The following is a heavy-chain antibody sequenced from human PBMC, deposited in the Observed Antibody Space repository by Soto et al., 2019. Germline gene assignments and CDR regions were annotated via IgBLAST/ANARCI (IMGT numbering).Heavy chain of an antibody. Sequence: PSETLSLTCTVTGGSISTYYWSWIRQPPGKGLEWIGHIYYTGNTNYNPSLKSRVTISVDTSKNQFSLKLSSVTAADTAVYYCARAPPDSSGYYLDYWGQGTLVTVSS. D-gene: IGHD3-22*01. V-gene: IGHV4-59*12. CDR1: GGSISTYY. CDR3: ARAPPDSSGYYLDY. J-gene: IGHJ4*02. CDR2: IYYTGNT.